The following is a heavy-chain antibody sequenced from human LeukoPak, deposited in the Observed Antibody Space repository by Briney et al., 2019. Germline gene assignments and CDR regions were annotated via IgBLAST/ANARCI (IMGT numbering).Heavy chain of an antibody. V-gene: IGHV3-7*01. J-gene: IGHJ5*02. Sequence: GGSLRLSCAASGFTFSSYWMSWVRQAAGKGREWVANIKQDGSEKYYVDCVKGRFTIYRDKEKNSLYMQMNRLRAGDTAVYYCAREGGGYYDSSGYYSWFDPWGQGTLVTVSS. CDR1: GFTFSSYW. D-gene: IGHD3-22*01. CDR3: AREGGGYYDSSGYYSWFDP. CDR2: IKQDGSEK.